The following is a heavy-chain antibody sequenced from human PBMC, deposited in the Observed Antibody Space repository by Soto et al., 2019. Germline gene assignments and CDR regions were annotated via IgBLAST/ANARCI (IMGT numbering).Heavy chain of an antibody. J-gene: IGHJ6*02. D-gene: IGHD3-3*01. Sequence: QVQLVESGGGVVQPGRSLRLSCAASGLTFSSYGMHWVRQAPGKGLEWVAVIYDGSNKYSADSVKGRFTISRDNSKNTLYLPMNSLRAEDTAVYYGAKDVWSGPMDVWGQGTTVTVSS. CDR1: GLTFSSYG. CDR3: AKDVWSGPMDV. CDR2: IYDGSNK. V-gene: IGHV3-30*18.